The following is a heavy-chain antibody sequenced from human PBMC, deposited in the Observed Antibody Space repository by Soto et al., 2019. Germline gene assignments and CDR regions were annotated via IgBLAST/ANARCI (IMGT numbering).Heavy chain of an antibody. CDR3: SRDLNTDSSSYYSFAH. CDR1: GYHFTAYG. CDR2: VSTNNADT. J-gene: IGHJ4*02. D-gene: IGHD3-22*01. V-gene: IGHV1-18*01. Sequence: QVQLVQSGPEVKMPGASVKVSCKTSGYHFTAYGLAWLRQAPGQRPEWMGWVSTNNADTNYAEKFQRRVTMTTDKTTTTTYMELRSLRSDDTAVYYCSRDLNTDSSSYYSFAHWGQGTLVTVSS.